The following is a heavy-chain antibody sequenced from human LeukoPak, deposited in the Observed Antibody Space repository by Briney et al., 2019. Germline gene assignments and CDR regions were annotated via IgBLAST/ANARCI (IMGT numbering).Heavy chain of an antibody. CDR3: PRGQQLADY. CDR1: GYSISSGYY. V-gene: IGHV4-38-2*01. J-gene: IGHJ4*02. D-gene: IGHD6-13*01. Sequence: PSETLSLTCAVSGYSISSGYYWDWMRQPPGKGLEWIGHIYHSGITYYNPSLKSRVTISIDTSKNQFSLKLSSVTAADTAVYYCPRGQQLADYWGQGTLVTVSS. CDR2: IYHSGIT.